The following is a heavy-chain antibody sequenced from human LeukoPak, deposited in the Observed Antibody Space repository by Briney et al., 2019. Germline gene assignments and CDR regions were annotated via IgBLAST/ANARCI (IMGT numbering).Heavy chain of an antibody. CDR3: ARDLYSSATIGDFDY. D-gene: IGHD5-12*01. Sequence: ASVKVSCKASGYTFTSYAMHWVRQAPGQRLEWMGWINAGNGNTKYSQKFQGRVTITRDTSASTAYMELSSLRSEDTAVYYCARDLYSSATIGDFDYWGQGTLVTVSS. CDR2: INAGNGNT. J-gene: IGHJ4*02. V-gene: IGHV1-3*01. CDR1: GYTFTSYA.